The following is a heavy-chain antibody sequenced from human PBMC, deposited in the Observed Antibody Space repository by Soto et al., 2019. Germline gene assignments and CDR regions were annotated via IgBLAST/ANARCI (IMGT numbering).Heavy chain of an antibody. CDR1: GGSISIGYS. D-gene: IGHD2-2*01. CDR2: IYHSGVT. J-gene: IGHJ5*02. CDR3: ARGYCSISSCSNWLDP. Sequence: TLSLTCAVSGGSISIGYSCSWIRQPPGKGLEWIGYIYHSGVTYYNPSLKSRVTISVDRSKNQFSLKLSSVTAADTAVYYCARGYCSISSCSNWLDPWGQGTLVTVSS. V-gene: IGHV4-30-2*01.